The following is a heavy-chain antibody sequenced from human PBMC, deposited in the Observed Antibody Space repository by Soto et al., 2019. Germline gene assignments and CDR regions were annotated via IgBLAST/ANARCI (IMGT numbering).Heavy chain of an antibody. CDR2: INPATGAA. Sequence: QLHLVQSGAVVKKPGASVTVSCSASGYPVTAYYMHWVRQAPGRGLEWMGGINPATGAAKYTQTFQGGGTMTRDTSTSTVFMELGGLTCEDTAVFYGARGGGVGVAGSAGFDMWGQGTLVTVSS. CDR1: GYPVTAYY. CDR3: ARGGGVGVAGSAGFDM. D-gene: IGHD3-3*01. V-gene: IGHV1-2*02. J-gene: IGHJ3*02.